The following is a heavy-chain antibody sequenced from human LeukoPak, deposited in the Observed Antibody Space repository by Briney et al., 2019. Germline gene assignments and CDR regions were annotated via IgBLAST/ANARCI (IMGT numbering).Heavy chain of an antibody. J-gene: IGHJ5*02. V-gene: IGHV1-46*01. CDR1: GYTFTIYY. Sequence: GASVTVSFTASGYTFTIYYIHWVRQAPGQGLEWMGIINPSGGSTRYAQKFQGRVTMTRDTSTKTVYMEMSSLRSEDTAVYYCARDPLITATTTWFDPWGQGTLVTVSS. D-gene: IGHD1-7*01. CDR2: INPSGGST. CDR3: ARDPLITATTTWFDP.